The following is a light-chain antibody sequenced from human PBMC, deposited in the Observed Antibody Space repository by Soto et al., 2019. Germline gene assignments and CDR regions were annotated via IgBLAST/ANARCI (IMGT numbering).Light chain of an antibody. Sequence: EKVLTQSPATLSMSPGEKATLSCRASQSVSNNLAWYQQKPGQAPRLLIYSASTRAAGIAARFSGRGSGTEFTLTIAGLQSEDFATYYCQHYNSYSEAFGQGTKVELK. J-gene: IGKJ1*01. V-gene: IGKV3-15*01. CDR3: QHYNSYSEA. CDR1: QSVSNN. CDR2: SAS.